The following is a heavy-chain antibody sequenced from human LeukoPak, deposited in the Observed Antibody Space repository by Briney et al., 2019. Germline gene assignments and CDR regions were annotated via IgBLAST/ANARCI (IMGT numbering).Heavy chain of an antibody. CDR3: ARAVAAAGSMSDY. CDR1: GLTFSSYS. J-gene: IGHJ4*02. V-gene: IGHV3-21*01. D-gene: IGHD6-13*01. CDR2: ISSSSSYI. Sequence: PGGSLRLSCAASGLTFSSYSMNWVRQAPGKGLEWVSSISSSSSYIYYADSVKGRFTISRDNAKNSLYLQMNSLRAEDTAVYYCARAVAAAGSMSDYWGQGTLVTVSS.